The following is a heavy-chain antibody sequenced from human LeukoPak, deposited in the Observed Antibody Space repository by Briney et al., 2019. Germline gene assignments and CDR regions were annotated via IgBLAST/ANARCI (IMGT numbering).Heavy chain of an antibody. CDR1: GFTFDDYA. Sequence: GGSLRLSCAASGFTFDDYAMHWVRQAPGKGLEWVSGISWNSGSIGYADSVKGRFTISRDNAKNSLYLQMNSLRAEDTAVYYCARGVGATGGYWGQGTLVTVSS. D-gene: IGHD1-26*01. V-gene: IGHV3-9*01. CDR3: ARGVGATGGY. CDR2: ISWNSGSI. J-gene: IGHJ4*02.